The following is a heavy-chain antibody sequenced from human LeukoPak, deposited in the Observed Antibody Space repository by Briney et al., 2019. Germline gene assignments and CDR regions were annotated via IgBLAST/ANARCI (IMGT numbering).Heavy chain of an antibody. V-gene: IGHV1-8*02. CDR3: ARSRRGYYMDV. CDR2: MNPGSGDT. CDR1: GYTFSNFD. Sequence: ASVKVSCKASGYTFSNFDVNWVRQAPGQGLEWMAWMNPGSGDTGYEGKFQARLTMSSNTPITTASMELSSLTSEDTAVYYCARSRRGYYMDVWGKGTTVIVSS. J-gene: IGHJ6*03.